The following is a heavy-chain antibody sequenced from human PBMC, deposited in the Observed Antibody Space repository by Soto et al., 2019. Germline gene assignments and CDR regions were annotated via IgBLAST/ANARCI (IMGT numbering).Heavy chain of an antibody. J-gene: IGHJ4*02. CDR3: VRERTKLSPQGYIMAAGPFDS. Sequence: PSETLSLTCTLSGGSIRRDDYYWSWIRQTTWRGLEWIGFIFYSGNTFYNPSLNTRDSISVDTSKNQFSLKLTSVTATDTAVYYCVRERTKLSPQGYIMAAGPFDSWGQGALVTVSS. CDR2: IFYSGNT. V-gene: IGHV4-30-4*01. CDR1: GGSIRRDDYY. D-gene: IGHD5-12*01.